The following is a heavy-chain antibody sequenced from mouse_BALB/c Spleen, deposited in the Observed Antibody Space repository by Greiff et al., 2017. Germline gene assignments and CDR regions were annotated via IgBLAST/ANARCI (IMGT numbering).Heavy chain of an antibody. D-gene: IGHD2-4*01. J-gene: IGHJ4*01. CDR2: IDPSDSYT. Sequence: VQLQQSGAELVKPGASVKLSCKASGYTFTSYWMHWVKQRPGQGLEWIGEIDPSDSYTNYNQKFKGKATLTVDKSSSTAYMQLSSLTSEDSAVYYCARTRDYDRYYAMDYWGQGTSVTVSS. CDR1: GYTFTSYW. CDR3: ARTRDYDRYYAMDY. V-gene: IGHV1-69*02.